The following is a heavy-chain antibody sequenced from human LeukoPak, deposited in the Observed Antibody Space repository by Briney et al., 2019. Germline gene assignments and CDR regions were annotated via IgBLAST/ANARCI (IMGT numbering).Heavy chain of an antibody. D-gene: IGHD3-10*01. Sequence: PSETLSLTCAVYGGSFSGYYWSWIRQPPGKGLEWIGEINHSGSTNYNPSLKSRVTISVDTSKNQFSLKLSSVTAADTAVYYCARSYPSHGSGSYLFDYWGQGTLVTVSS. CDR1: GGSFSGYY. CDR3: ARSYPSHGSGSYLFDY. V-gene: IGHV4-34*01. J-gene: IGHJ4*02. CDR2: INHSGST.